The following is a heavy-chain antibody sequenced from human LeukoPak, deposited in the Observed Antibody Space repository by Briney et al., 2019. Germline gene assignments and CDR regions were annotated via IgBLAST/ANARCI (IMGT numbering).Heavy chain of an antibody. CDR1: GFTFSNYG. J-gene: IGHJ4*02. CDR2: IWYDGSNK. Sequence: GGSLRLSCAASGFTFSNYGMHWVRQAPGKGLEWVAVIWYDGSNKYYADSVKGRFTISRDNSKNTLYLQMNSLRAEDTAVYYCARAVSSPNNLKYYFDYWGQGTLVTVSS. CDR3: ARAVSSPNNLKYYFDY. D-gene: IGHD1-14*01. V-gene: IGHV3-33*01.